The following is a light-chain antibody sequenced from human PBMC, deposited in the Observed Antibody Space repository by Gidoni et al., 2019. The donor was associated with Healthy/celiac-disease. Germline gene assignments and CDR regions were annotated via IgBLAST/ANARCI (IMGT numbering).Light chain of an antibody. J-gene: IGLJ2*01. CDR2: DVS. CDR3: CSYAGSYTVV. CDR1: SSDVGGYNY. Sequence: QSSLTQPRSVSGSPGQSVTIPCTGTSSDVGGYNYVSWYHQHPGKAPKLMIYDVSTRPSGVPDRFSGSKSGNTASLTISGLQAEDEADYYCCSYAGSYTVVFGGGTKLTVL. V-gene: IGLV2-11*01.